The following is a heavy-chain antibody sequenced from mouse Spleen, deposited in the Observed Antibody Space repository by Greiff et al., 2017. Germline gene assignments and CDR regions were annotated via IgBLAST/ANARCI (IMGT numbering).Heavy chain of an antibody. CDR3: ARSEDGYYVGDY. J-gene: IGHJ2*01. Sequence: QVQLQQPGAELVRPGSSVKLSCKASGYTFTSYWMDWVKQRPGQGLEWIGNIYPSDSETHYNQKFKDKATLTVDKSSSTAYMQLSSLTSEDSAVYYCARSEDGYYVGDYWGQGTTLTVSS. D-gene: IGHD2-3*01. CDR2: IYPSDSET. CDR1: GYTFTSYW. V-gene: IGHV1-61*01.